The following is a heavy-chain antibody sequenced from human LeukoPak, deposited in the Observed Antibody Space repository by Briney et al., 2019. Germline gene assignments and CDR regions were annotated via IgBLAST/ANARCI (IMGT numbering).Heavy chain of an antibody. D-gene: IGHD3-10*01. CDR1: GGTFSSYA. J-gene: IGHJ4*02. Sequence: SVKVSCKASGGTFSSYAISWVRQAPGRGLEWMGGIIPIFGTANYAQKFQGRVTITADESTSTAYMELSSLRSEDTAVYYCARTMVRGYYFDYWGQGTLVTVSS. V-gene: IGHV1-69*01. CDR3: ARTMVRGYYFDY. CDR2: IIPIFGTA.